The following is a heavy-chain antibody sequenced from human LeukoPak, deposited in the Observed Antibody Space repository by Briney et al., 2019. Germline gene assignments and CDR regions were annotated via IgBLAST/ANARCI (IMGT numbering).Heavy chain of an antibody. D-gene: IGHD2-21*02. J-gene: IGHJ3*02. CDR3: ARAIRGDCVAFDI. CDR2: ISSSGSPI. Sequence: GGSLRLSCAASGFTFSSYAMNWVRQAPGKGLEWVSYISSSGSPIYYADSVKGRFTLSRDNAKNSLYLQMSSLRAEDTAVYYCARAIRGDCVAFDIWGQGTMVTVSS. V-gene: IGHV3-48*01. CDR1: GFTFSSYA.